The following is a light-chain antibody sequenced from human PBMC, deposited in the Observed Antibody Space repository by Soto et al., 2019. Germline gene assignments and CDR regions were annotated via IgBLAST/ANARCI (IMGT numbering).Light chain of an antibody. CDR3: QQFAISTT. CDR2: DAS. Sequence: IQMTQSPSTLSASVGDRVTITCRASHNIDRWMAWYQQKPGKAPSLLIFDASTLHSGVPSRFSGSGSGTDFTLTIRSLQPDDFATYYFQQFAISTTFGQGTKVEVK. V-gene: IGKV1-5*01. CDR1: HNIDRW. J-gene: IGKJ1*01.